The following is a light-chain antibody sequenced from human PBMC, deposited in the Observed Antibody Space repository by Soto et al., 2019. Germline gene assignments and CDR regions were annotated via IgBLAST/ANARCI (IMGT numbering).Light chain of an antibody. V-gene: IGKV1-17*01. J-gene: IGKJ2*01. CDR1: QDIRND. CDR2: ATS. Sequence: DIQMTQSPSSLSASVGDRVTITCRASQDIRNDLVWYQQKPGKAPKRLIYATSSLPSGVPSRFSGSGSGTEFTLTISSLQPEDFATYYCLQHNNYPHTFGQGTKLEIK. CDR3: LQHNNYPHT.